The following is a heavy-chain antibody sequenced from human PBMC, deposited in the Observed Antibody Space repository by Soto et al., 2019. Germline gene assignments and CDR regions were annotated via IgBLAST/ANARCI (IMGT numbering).Heavy chain of an antibody. D-gene: IGHD6-13*01. Sequence: QVQLVQSGAEEKKPGASVKVSCKASGFTFTTYAMHWVRQAPGQRLEWMGWINAGNGNTKYSQKFQGRVTITRDTSASTAYMELSSLRSEDTAVYYCARGLIAAADWFDPWGQGTLVTVSS. J-gene: IGHJ5*02. CDR2: INAGNGNT. CDR3: ARGLIAAADWFDP. CDR1: GFTFTTYA. V-gene: IGHV1-3*05.